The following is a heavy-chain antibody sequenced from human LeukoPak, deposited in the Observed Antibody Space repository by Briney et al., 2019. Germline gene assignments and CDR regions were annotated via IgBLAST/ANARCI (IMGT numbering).Heavy chain of an antibody. Sequence: QPGGSLRLSCAASGFTFDDYAMHWVRQAPGKGLEWVSLISWDGGSTYYADSVKGRFTISRDNSKNSLYLQTNSLRAEDTALYYCAKDGGYSGYDPFDYWGQGTLVTVSS. CDR2: ISWDGGST. V-gene: IGHV3-43D*03. CDR1: GFTFDDYA. J-gene: IGHJ4*02. D-gene: IGHD5-12*01. CDR3: AKDGGYSGYDPFDY.